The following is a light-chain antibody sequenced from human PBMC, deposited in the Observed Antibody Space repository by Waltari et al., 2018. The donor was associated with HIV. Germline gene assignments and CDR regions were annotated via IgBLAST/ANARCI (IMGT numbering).Light chain of an antibody. CDR1: RRDVGPSDY. Sequence: QSALTQPASVSGSPGQAITFPCTGSRRDVGPSDYISWYQQHPGPAPKLIISDVTERPSGISNRFSGSKSGTTASLTISGLQAEDEAEYFCCSFAGSNFVFGSGTKVTVL. J-gene: IGLJ1*01. CDR2: DVT. V-gene: IGLV2-23*02. CDR3: CSFAGSNFV.